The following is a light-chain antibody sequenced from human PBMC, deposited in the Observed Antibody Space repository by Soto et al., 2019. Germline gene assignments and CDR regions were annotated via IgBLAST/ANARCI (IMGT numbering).Light chain of an antibody. CDR1: QSVSSY. V-gene: IGKV3-11*01. CDR2: DAS. CDR3: QQRSNSPFT. Sequence: EILLTQSPATLSLSVGERVTISCRASQSVSSYLDWYQQKPGQAPKLLIYDASNRATGIPARFSGSGSGTDFTLAISSLEPEDFAAYYCQQRSNSPFTFGPGTKVDI. J-gene: IGKJ3*01.